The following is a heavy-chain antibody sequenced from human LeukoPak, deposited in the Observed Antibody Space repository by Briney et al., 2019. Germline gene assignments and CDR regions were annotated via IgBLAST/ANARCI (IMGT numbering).Heavy chain of an antibody. V-gene: IGHV4-34*01. J-gene: IGHJ6*03. D-gene: IGHD4-11*01. CDR2: INHSGST. Sequence: PSETLSLTCAVYGGSFSGYYWSWIRQPPGKGLEWFGEINHSGSTNYNPSLKSRVTISVDTSKNQFSLKLSSVTAADTAVYYCARGWVTTVTTSYYYMDVWGKGTTVTVSS. CDR3: ARGWVTTVTTSYYYMDV. CDR1: GGSFSGYY.